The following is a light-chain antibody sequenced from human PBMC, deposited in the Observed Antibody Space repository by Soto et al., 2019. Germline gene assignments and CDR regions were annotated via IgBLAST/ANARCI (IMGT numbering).Light chain of an antibody. J-gene: IGKJ1*01. CDR3: QQYNSYRRT. CDR1: QSISSW. Sequence: DIQMTQSPSTLSASVGDRVTITCRASQSISSWLAWYQQKPGKAPKLLIYDASSLESGVPSRFSGSGSGTEFTLTISSLQTDDFATYYCQQYNSYRRTFGQGTKGEIK. V-gene: IGKV1-5*01. CDR2: DAS.